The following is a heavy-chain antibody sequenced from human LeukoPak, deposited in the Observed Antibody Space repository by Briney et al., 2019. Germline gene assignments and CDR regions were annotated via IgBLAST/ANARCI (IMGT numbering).Heavy chain of an antibody. CDR3: ARGRYSNGWHDM. J-gene: IGHJ4*02. Sequence: EASVKVSCKTSGYNLIDYYLHWFRQAPGQGVEWMGIVNPAGGNISYAQKFQGRVIMTRDTSTASVSMELQSLTSDDTAVYYCARGRYSNGWHDMWGQGTQVTVSS. CDR1: GYNLIDYY. CDR2: VNPAGGNI. V-gene: IGHV1-46*01. D-gene: IGHD6-19*01.